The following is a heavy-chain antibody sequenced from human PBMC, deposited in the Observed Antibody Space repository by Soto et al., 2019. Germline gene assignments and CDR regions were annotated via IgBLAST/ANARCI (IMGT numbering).Heavy chain of an antibody. V-gene: IGHV3-23*01. CDR3: GKERRGSGWFVWDY. J-gene: IGHJ4*02. CDR2: ISGSGNDA. Sequence: VQLLESGGGLVQPGGSLRLSCAASGFPFSHYAMSWVRQAPGKGLGWVSAISGSGNDASYADSVRGRFTISRDNSRDTMYLQMTSLRADDPAVYYCGKERRGSGWFVWDYWGKGELVTVSS. D-gene: IGHD6-19*01. CDR1: GFPFSHYA.